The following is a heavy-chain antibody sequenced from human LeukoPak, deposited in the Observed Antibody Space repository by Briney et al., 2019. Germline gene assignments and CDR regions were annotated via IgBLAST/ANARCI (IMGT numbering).Heavy chain of an antibody. J-gene: IGHJ6*03. CDR3: ARVPDSGYDYLYYYYYMDV. CDR1: GYTFTSYG. CDR2: ISAYNGNT. V-gene: IGHV1-18*01. D-gene: IGHD5-12*01. Sequence: ASVKVSCKASGYTFTSYGISWVRQAPGQGLEWMGWISAYNGNTNYAQKLQGRVTMTTDTSTSTAYMELRSLRSDDTAVYYCARVPDSGYDYLYYYYYMDVWGKGTTVTISS.